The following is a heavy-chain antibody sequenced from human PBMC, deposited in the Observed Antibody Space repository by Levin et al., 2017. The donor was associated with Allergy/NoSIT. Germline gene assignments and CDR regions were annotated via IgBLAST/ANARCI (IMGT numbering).Heavy chain of an antibody. CDR2: ITGGGFNT. Sequence: GESLKISCVASGFSFGDYAMTWVRQAPGKGLEWVSVITGGGFNTYYGDSVKGRFTGSRDNSKNTLYLELNSLRAEDTAVYYCAKKQGGTSGFAFDVWGQGTTVTVSS. CDR3: AKKQGGTSGFAFDV. J-gene: IGHJ3*01. CDR1: GFSFGDYA. D-gene: IGHD1/OR15-1a*01. V-gene: IGHV3-23*01.